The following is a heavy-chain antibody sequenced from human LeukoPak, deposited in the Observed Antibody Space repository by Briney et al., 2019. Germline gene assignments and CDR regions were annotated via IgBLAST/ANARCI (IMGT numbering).Heavy chain of an antibody. V-gene: IGHV3-48*01. CDR2: ISSSSSII. CDR1: GFTFSSYS. Sequence: PGGTLRLSCAASGFTFSSYSMNWVRQAPGKGLECVSYISSSSSIIYYADSVKGRFTISRDNAKNSLYLQMNSLRAEDTAVYYCARFGGNYYYHYYMDVWGKGTTVTVSS. J-gene: IGHJ6*03. D-gene: IGHD3-10*01. CDR3: ARFGGNYYYHYYMDV.